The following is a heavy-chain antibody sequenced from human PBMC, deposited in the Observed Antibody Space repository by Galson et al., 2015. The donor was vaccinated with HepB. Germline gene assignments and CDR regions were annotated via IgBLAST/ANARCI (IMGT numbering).Heavy chain of an antibody. J-gene: IGHJ4*02. CDR3: ARGAGGNYYFDY. Sequence: SLRISGAAAGVCCSNNAMSGVRQGPGNGLENVSTIAHNGGRTDHADSVKGRFTISRDNSKNTLYLQMGSLRAEDMAVYYCARGAGGNYYFDYWGQGTLVTVSS. CDR2: IAHNGGRT. V-gene: IGHV3-64*02. CDR1: GVCCSNNA. D-gene: IGHD6-13*01.